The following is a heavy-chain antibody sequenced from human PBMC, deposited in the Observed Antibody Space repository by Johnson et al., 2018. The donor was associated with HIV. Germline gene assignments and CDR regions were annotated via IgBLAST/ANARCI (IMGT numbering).Heavy chain of an antibody. V-gene: IGHV3-30*03. CDR3: ARESRGSGWGIDAFDI. D-gene: IGHD6-19*01. CDR2: ISYDGNNK. Sequence: QVQLVESGGGLVQPGGSLRLSCAASGFTFSIFGMHWVRQAPGKGLEWLAFISYDGNNKYYADSVKGRFTISRDNSKNTLYLQMNSLRAEDTAVYYCARESRGSGWGIDAFDIWGQGTMVTVSS. CDR1: GFTFSIFG. J-gene: IGHJ3*02.